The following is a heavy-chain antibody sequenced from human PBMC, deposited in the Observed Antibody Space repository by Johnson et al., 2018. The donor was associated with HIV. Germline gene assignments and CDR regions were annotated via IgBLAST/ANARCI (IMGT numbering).Heavy chain of an antibody. D-gene: IGHD2-2*01. Sequence: VQLVESGGGVVQPGRSLRLSCAASGFTFSSYAIHWVRQAPGKGLEWVAVISYDGSNKYYADSVKGRFTISRDNSKNTLYLQMNSLRAEDTAVYYCARDGGYCSSTSCFRHWASAFDIWGQGTMVTVSS. CDR1: GFTFSSYA. V-gene: IGHV3-30*04. J-gene: IGHJ3*02. CDR2: ISYDGSNK. CDR3: ARDGGYCSSTSCFRHWASAFDI.